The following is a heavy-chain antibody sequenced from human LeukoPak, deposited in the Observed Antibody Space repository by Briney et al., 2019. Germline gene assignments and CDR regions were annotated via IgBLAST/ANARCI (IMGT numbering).Heavy chain of an antibody. Sequence: PWASVKVSCKASGYTFTGYYMHWVRQAPGQGLEWMGWINPNSGGTNYAQKFQGRVTMTRDTSISTAYMELSRLRSDDAAVYYCARDLRYYCSSTSCQLSELGFDYWGQGTLVTVSS. CDR3: ARDLRYYCSSTSCQLSELGFDY. CDR2: INPNSGGT. J-gene: IGHJ4*02. D-gene: IGHD2-2*01. CDR1: GYTFTGYY. V-gene: IGHV1-2*02.